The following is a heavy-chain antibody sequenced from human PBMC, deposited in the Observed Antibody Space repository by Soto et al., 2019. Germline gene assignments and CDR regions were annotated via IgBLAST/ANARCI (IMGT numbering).Heavy chain of an antibody. CDR1: GGTFSTYT. CDR2: ILPMLDIT. CDR3: TLGSWSSETFDI. V-gene: IGHV1-69*02. D-gene: IGHD6-13*01. Sequence: QVQLVQSGAEVKKPGSSVKVSCKASGGTFSTYTIIWVRQPPGQGLEWMGRILPMLDITNSAQRCQGRVTITADKSTSTAYLELSSLRSEDTAVYYCTLGSWSSETFDIWGRGTRVTVSS. J-gene: IGHJ3*02.